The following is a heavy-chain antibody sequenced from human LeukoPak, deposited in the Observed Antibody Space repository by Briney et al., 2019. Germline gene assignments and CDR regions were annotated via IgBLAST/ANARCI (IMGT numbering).Heavy chain of an antibody. CDR1: GFTIISTY. J-gene: IGHJ4*02. CDR3: ARGAQLTDY. V-gene: IGHV3-64*01. Sequence: PGGSLRLSCAASGFTIISTYLSWVRQAPGKGLEWVSGIGPDGGTTYYAKSVKGRFTISRDNSKSMVYLQMGSLTADDMAVYYCARGAQLTDYWGQGTLVTVSS. CDR2: IGPDGGTT. D-gene: IGHD6-13*01.